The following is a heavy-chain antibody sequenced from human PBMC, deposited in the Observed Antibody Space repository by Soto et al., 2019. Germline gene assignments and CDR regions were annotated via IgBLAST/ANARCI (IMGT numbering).Heavy chain of an antibody. J-gene: IGHJ4*02. Sequence: SETLSLTCAVYGESFSGYYWSWIRQPPGKGLEWIGEINHRGSTNYNPSLKSRVTISVDTSKNQFSLKLSSVTAADTAVYYCARGLRRSSSWYDYWGQGTLVTVS. CDR1: GESFSGYY. CDR3: ARGLRRSSSWYDY. V-gene: IGHV4-34*01. D-gene: IGHD6-13*01. CDR2: INHRGST.